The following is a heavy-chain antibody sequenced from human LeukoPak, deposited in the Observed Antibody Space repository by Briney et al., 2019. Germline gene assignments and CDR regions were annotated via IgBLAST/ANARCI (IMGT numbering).Heavy chain of an antibody. D-gene: IGHD5-18*01. CDR2: INPSGGST. V-gene: IGHV1-46*01. CDR1: GYTFTSYG. Sequence: ASVKVSCKASGYTFTSYGISWVRQAPGQGLEWMGIINPSGGSTSYAQKFQGRVTMTRDTSTSTVYMELSSLRSEDTAVYYCARDKEAGRGYSYGPQDYWGQGTLVTVSS. CDR3: ARDKEAGRGYSYGPQDY. J-gene: IGHJ4*02.